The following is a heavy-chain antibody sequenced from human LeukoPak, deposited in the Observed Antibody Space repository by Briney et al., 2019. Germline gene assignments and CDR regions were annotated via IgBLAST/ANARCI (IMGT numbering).Heavy chain of an antibody. Sequence: ASVKVSCKASGYTFSSCAINWVRQAPGQGLEWMGWINTNTGNPTYAQGFTGRFVFSLDTSVSTAYLQISSLKAEDTAVYYCASTVVVAASPFDYWGQGTLVTVSS. J-gene: IGHJ4*02. CDR2: INTNTGNP. V-gene: IGHV7-4-1*02. CDR3: ASTVVVAASPFDY. D-gene: IGHD2-15*01. CDR1: GYTFSSCA.